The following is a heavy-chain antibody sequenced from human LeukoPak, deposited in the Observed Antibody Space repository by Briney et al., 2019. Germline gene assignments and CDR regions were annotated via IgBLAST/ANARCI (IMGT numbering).Heavy chain of an antibody. CDR1: GGSISSSSYY. CDR3: ARDLERFGAFDI. V-gene: IGHV4-61*02. Sequence: PSETLSLTCTVSGGSISSSSYYWSWIRQPAGKGLEWIGRIYTSGSTNYNPSLKSRVTMSVDTSKNQFSLKLSSVTAADTAVYYCARDLERFGAFDIWGQGTMVTVSS. D-gene: IGHD3-10*01. J-gene: IGHJ3*02. CDR2: IYTSGST.